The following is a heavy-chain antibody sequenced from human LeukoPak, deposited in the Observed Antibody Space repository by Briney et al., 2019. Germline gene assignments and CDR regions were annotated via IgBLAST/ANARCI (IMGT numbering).Heavy chain of an antibody. CDR2: ISAYNGNA. CDR3: ARDRPQMATTKNGY. J-gene: IGHJ4*02. V-gene: IGHV1-18*01. D-gene: IGHD5-24*01. CDR1: GYTFTSYG. Sequence: GASVTVSCKASGYTFTSYGISWVRQAPGQGLEWMGCISAYNGNANNAHKLQGRVTMTTDTSTSTAYMELRSLRSDDTAVYYCARDRPQMATTKNGYWGQGTLVTVSS.